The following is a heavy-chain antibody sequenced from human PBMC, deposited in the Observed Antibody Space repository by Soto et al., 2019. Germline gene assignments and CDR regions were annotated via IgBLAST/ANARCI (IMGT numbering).Heavy chain of an antibody. D-gene: IGHD3-22*01. J-gene: IGHJ4*02. CDR1: GFTFSSYG. Sequence: PGGSLRLSCAASGFTFSSYGMHWVRQAPGKGLEWVAVIWYDGSNKYYADSVKGRFTISRDNSKNTLYLQMNSLRAEDTAVYYCARGTEYYYDSSGYSYFDYWGQGTLVTVSS. V-gene: IGHV3-33*01. CDR2: IWYDGSNK. CDR3: ARGTEYYYDSSGYSYFDY.